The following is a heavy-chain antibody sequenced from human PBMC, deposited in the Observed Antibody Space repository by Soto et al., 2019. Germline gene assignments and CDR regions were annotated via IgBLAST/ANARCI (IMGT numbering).Heavy chain of an antibody. CDR2: IIPVFDKA. D-gene: IGHD3-16*01. J-gene: IGHJ3*01. V-gene: IGHV1-69*01. CDR1: GGSFGSSA. CDR3: ARLRRDWGDAFDL. Sequence: QVQLVQSGADVKKPGSSVKVSCKASGGSFGSSAISWVRQAPAQGLEWMGEIIPVFDKANYAQNFQGRLTITADEPTGTVFIQLSSLRSEDTPVYFCARLRRDWGDAFDLWGLGTVVTVSS.